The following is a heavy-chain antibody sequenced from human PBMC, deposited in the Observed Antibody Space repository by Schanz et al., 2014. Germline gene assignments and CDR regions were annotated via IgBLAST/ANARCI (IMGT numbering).Heavy chain of an antibody. CDR2: ISNSGYTI. Sequence: QVQLVESGGGLVKPGGSLRLSCAASGFTFSDYYMNWIRQAPGKGLEWVSYISNSGYTIYYADSVKGRFTISRDNAKNSLYLQMNSLRAEDTAVYYCARDRAPYTVFDYWGQGTLVTVSS. CDR3: ARDRAPYTVFDY. J-gene: IGHJ4*02. V-gene: IGHV3-11*04. CDR1: GFTFSDYY. D-gene: IGHD2-2*02.